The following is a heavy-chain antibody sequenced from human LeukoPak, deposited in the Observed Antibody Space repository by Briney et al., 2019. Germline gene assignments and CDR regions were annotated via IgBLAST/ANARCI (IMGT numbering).Heavy chain of an antibody. CDR2: IYNSGSA. J-gene: IGHJ4*02. CDR3: ARDVCSSSSCYDY. V-gene: IGHV4-61*08. D-gene: IGHD2-15*01. Sequence: SETLSLTCTVSGGSVSSGGYYWSWIRQPPGKGLEWIGYIYNSGSANYNPSLKSRVTISVDTSKNQFSLKLSSVTAADTAVYYCARDVCSSSSCYDYWGQGTLVTVSS. CDR1: GGSVSSGGYY.